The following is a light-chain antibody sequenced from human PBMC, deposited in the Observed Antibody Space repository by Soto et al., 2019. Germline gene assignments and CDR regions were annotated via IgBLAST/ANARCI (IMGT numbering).Light chain of an antibody. CDR2: GAS. Sequence: YPGVRATLPCRASQSVSSNLAWYQQKPGQAPRLLIYGASNRATGIPDRFSGSGSGTDFTLTISRLEPEDFAVYYCHQDGRSRGTFGQGSKVDIK. V-gene: IGKV3-20*01. CDR1: QSVSSN. J-gene: IGKJ2*01. CDR3: HQDGRSRGT.